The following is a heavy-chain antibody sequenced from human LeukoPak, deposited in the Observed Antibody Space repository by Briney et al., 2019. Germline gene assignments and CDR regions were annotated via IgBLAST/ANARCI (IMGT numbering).Heavy chain of an antibody. Sequence: LSLTCAVYGGSFSGYYWSWIRQAPGKGLEWVSYISSSGSTIYYADSVKGRFTISRDNARNSLYLQMNSLRAEDTAVYYCARDPAMVRGVPDYWGQGTLVTVSS. CDR2: ISSSGSTI. CDR1: GGSFSGYY. J-gene: IGHJ4*02. D-gene: IGHD3-10*01. CDR3: ARDPAMVRGVPDY. V-gene: IGHV3-11*01.